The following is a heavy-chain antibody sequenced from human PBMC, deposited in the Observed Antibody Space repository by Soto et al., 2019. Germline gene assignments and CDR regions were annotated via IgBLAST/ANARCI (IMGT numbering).Heavy chain of an antibody. CDR3: AKEYSTSFDY. D-gene: IGHD6-6*01. CDR2: ISAGGSNT. CDR1: GFSFSNYA. V-gene: IGHV3-23*01. J-gene: IGHJ4*02. Sequence: LRLSCAASGFSFSNYAMNWVRQAPGKGLEWVSAISAGGSNTNYADSVKGRFTISSDNSKNTLYLQMNGLRADDTAVYYCAKEYSTSFDYWGQGTPVTVSS.